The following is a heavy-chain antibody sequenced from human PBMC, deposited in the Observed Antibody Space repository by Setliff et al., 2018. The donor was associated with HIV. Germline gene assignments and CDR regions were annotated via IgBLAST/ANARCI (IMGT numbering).Heavy chain of an antibody. V-gene: IGHV4-39*07. Sequence: PSETLSLTCTVSGGAISSRSYYWGWIRQPPAKGLEWIGSIYYSGSTYYNPSLKSRVTFSLDTSKNQFSLRLSSVTAADTAVYYCSKILNLCNYMDAWGKGTSVTVSS. J-gene: IGHJ6*03. D-gene: IGHD3-9*01. CDR3: SKILNLCNYMDA. CDR2: IYYSGST. CDR1: GGAISSRSYY.